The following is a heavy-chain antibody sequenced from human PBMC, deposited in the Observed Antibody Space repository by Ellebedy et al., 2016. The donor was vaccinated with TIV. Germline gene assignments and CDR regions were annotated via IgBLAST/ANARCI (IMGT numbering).Heavy chain of an antibody. CDR1: GFTFSNYA. V-gene: IGHV3-23*01. D-gene: IGHD1-7*01. J-gene: IGHJ6*02. CDR2: VVGSSGST. Sequence: GESLKISCVASGFTFSNYAMNWVRQAAGKGREWVSTVVGSSGSTYYADSVQGRFTVSRDNPKNPLYLQMNSLRAEDTAVYYCAKDVSVGTTQSFYGMDVWGQGTTVTVSS. CDR3: AKDVSVGTTQSFYGMDV.